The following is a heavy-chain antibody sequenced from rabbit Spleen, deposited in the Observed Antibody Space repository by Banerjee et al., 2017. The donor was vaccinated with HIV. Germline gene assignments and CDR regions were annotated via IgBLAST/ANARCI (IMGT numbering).Heavy chain of an antibody. CDR2: IDLVFGST. D-gene: IGHD4-1*01. J-gene: IGHJ6*01. CDR3: ARDLDGVIGWNFGW. CDR1: GFDFSSYG. V-gene: IGHV1S47*01. Sequence: QEQLVESRGGLVTPGGSLTLTCTASGFDFSSYGVSWVRQAPGKGLEWIGYIDLVFGSTYYASWVNGRFTISSHNAQNTLYLQLNSLTAADTATYFCARDLDGVIGWNFGWWGPGTSSPS.